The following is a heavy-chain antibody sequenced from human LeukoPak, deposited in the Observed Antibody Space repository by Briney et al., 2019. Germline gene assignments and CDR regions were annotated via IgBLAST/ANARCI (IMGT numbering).Heavy chain of an antibody. CDR1: GYSISSDNY. Sequence: SETLSLTCAVSGYSISSDNYWVWVRQPPGQGLEWTGGIYHSGSTYYNPSLKSRVTMSVDTSKNQFSLKLSSVTAADTAVYYCARAPRDSSSSNYMRRFDYWGQGTLVTVSS. D-gene: IGHD3-22*01. CDR3: ARAPRDSSSSNYMRRFDY. J-gene: IGHJ4*02. CDR2: IYHSGST. V-gene: IGHV4-38-2*01.